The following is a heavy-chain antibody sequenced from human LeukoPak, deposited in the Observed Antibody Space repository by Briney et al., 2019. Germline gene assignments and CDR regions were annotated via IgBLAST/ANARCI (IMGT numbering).Heavy chain of an antibody. D-gene: IGHD6-6*01. CDR3: ARGEGEYSSSPPDY. J-gene: IGHJ4*02. CDR2: INWNGGST. V-gene: IGHV3-20*04. Sequence: GGSLRLSCAASGFTFDDYGMSWVRQAPGKGLEWVSGINWNGGSTGYADSVKGRFTISRDNAKNSLYLQMNSLRAEDTALYYCARGEGEYSSSPPDYWGQGTLVTGSS. CDR1: GFTFDDYG.